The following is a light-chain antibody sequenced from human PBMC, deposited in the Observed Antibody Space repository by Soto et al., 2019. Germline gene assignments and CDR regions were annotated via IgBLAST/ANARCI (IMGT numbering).Light chain of an antibody. CDR2: AAS. V-gene: IGKV1-39*01. CDR1: RSISNY. Sequence: DIQMTQSPSSLSASVGVRVTITCRASRSISNYLNWYQHKSGKAPRLLIYAASSLQVGVPSRFSGSGTGTAFTLTITSLQPEDSATYYCQQSYSVPRFGQGTRVDLK. CDR3: QQSYSVPR. J-gene: IGKJ1*01.